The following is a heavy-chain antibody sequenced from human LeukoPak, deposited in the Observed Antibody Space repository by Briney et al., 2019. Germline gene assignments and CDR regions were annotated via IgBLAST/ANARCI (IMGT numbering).Heavy chain of an antibody. Sequence: GGSLRLSCAASGFTVSSNYMSWARQAPGKGLEWVSVIYSGGSTYYADSVKGRFTISRDNSKNTLYLQMNSLRAEDTAVYYCASTYGDPVYYYYYYMDVWGKGTTVTISS. D-gene: IGHD4-17*01. CDR3: ASTYGDPVYYYYYYMDV. V-gene: IGHV3-66*01. CDR2: IYSGGST. CDR1: GFTVSSNY. J-gene: IGHJ6*03.